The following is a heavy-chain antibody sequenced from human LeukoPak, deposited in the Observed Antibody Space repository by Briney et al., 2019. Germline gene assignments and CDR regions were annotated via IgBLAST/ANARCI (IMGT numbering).Heavy chain of an antibody. D-gene: IGHD5-18*01. CDR3: VRGDTYGRY. Sequence: SGGSLRLSCAASGFTFSSYSMNWVRQAPGKGLEWVSYISSRGTTIYYTDSVKGRFTISRDNARSALFLQMNSLRVEDTAVYYCVRGDTYGRYWGQGTLVTVSS. CDR2: ISSRGTTI. V-gene: IGHV3-48*04. CDR1: GFTFSSYS. J-gene: IGHJ4*02.